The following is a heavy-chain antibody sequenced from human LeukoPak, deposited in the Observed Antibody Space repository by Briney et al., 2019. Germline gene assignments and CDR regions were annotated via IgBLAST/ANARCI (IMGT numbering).Heavy chain of an antibody. CDR2: IYIGGST. V-gene: IGHV3-23*03. CDR1: GFTFSSYA. D-gene: IGHD3-22*01. CDR3: AKGLGVRGDSSGYHDY. J-gene: IGHJ4*02. Sequence: GGSLRLSCAASGFTFSSYAMSWVRQAPGKGLEWVSVIYIGGSTDYADSVKGRFTISRDNSKNMVYLQMNSLRAEDTAVYYCAKGLGVRGDSSGYHDYWGQGTLVTVSS.